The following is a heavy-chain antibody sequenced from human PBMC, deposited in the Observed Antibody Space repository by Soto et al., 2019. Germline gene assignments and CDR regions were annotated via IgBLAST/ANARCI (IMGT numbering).Heavy chain of an antibody. D-gene: IGHD2-15*01. CDR3: ARYCSGGSCYRPSYQFVY. CDR1: GYSFSSYW. J-gene: IGHJ4*02. Sequence: GESLKISCKGSGYSFSSYWIGWVRQMPGQGPEWMGIIYPGDSDTRYSPSFQGQVTISADKSISTAYLKLSSLKASDTAMYYCARYCSGGSCYRPSYQFVYWGQGTLVTVSS. V-gene: IGHV5-51*01. CDR2: IYPGDSDT.